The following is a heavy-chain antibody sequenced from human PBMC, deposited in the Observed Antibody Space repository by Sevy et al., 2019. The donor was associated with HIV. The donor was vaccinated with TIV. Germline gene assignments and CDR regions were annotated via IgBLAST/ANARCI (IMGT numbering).Heavy chain of an antibody. CDR2: IFSSGST. J-gene: IGHJ4*02. Sequence: GGSLRLSCAISGFTVNDKYIIWVRQAPGKGLEWVSVIFSSGSTYYADSAKGRFTISQDKSKNTVDLQMNSVRAEDTAVYYCVSLFLSYRSGWSYFDYWGQGTLVTVSS. V-gene: IGHV3-66*02. D-gene: IGHD6-19*01. CDR3: VSLFLSYRSGWSYFDY. CDR1: GFTVNDKY.